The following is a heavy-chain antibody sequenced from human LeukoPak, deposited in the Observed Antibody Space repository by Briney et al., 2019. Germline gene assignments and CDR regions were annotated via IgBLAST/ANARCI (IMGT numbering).Heavy chain of an antibody. J-gene: IGHJ4*02. CDR1: GYTFTSYG. Sequence: ASVKVSCKASGYTFTSYGISWVRQAPGQGPQWMGWISAYNGNTNYAQKLQGRVTMTTDTSTSTAYMELRSLRSDDTAVYYCASGPVGATPFVYWRQGTLVTVSS. CDR3: ASGPVGATPFVY. CDR2: ISAYNGNT. V-gene: IGHV1-18*01. D-gene: IGHD1-26*01.